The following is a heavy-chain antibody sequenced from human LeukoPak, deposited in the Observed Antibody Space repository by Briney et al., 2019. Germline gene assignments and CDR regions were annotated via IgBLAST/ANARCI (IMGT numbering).Heavy chain of an antibody. V-gene: IGHV3-30-3*01. Sequence: ERSLRLSCAASGFTFNVYTMHWVRQAPGKGLEWVVVMSYDGINTYYADSVRGRFTISRDNFQNTLFLQINTLRPEDTAVYFCARGVEWNLNYYFDYWGQGALVTVSS. CDR1: GFTFNVYT. J-gene: IGHJ4*02. CDR2: MSYDGINT. D-gene: IGHD1-1*01. CDR3: ARGVEWNLNYYFDY.